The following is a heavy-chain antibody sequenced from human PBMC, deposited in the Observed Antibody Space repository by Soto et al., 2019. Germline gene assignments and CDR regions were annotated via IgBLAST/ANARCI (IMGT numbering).Heavy chain of an antibody. Sequence: SDTLSLTCAVPGFSILSTNLWSLVRQPPGQGLEWIGEIYHSGSTNYNPSLKSRVTISVDKSKNQFSLKLSSVTAADTAVYYCARSGSYGGGYFDYWGQGTLVTVSS. CDR2: IYHSGST. CDR1: GFSILSTNL. D-gene: IGHD1-26*01. CDR3: ARSGSYGGGYFDY. V-gene: IGHV4-4*02. J-gene: IGHJ4*02.